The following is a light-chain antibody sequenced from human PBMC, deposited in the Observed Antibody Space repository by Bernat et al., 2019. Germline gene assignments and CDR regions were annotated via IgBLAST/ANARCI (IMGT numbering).Light chain of an antibody. J-gene: IGLJ1*01. V-gene: IGLV1-40*01. CDR3: QSYDSSLSGYV. Sequence: QSVLTQPPSVSGAPGQRVTISCTGSSSNIGAGYDVHWYQQLPGTAPKLLIYVNSNRPSGVPDRFSGSKSGTSASLAITWLQAGDEADYYCQSYDSSLSGYVFGTGTKVTVL. CDR1: SSNIGAGYD. CDR2: VNS.